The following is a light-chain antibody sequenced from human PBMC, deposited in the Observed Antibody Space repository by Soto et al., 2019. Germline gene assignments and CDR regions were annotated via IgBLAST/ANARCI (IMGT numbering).Light chain of an antibody. CDR2: DAS. Sequence: DIQMTQSPSSLSASVGDRVTITCRASQGISTWLAWYQQKPGKAPKVLISDASSLESGVPSRFGGSGSGTEFTLTISSLQPDDFATYYCQQYNSYPLTFGGGTKVDIK. V-gene: IGKV1-5*01. J-gene: IGKJ4*01. CDR1: QGISTW. CDR3: QQYNSYPLT.